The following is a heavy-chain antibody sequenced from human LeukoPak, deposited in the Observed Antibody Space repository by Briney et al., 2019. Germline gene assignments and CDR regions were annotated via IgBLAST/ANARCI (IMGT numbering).Heavy chain of an antibody. CDR2: IYYSGST. V-gene: IGHV4-39*01. CDR1: GGSISSSSYY. D-gene: IGHD6-19*01. CDR3: ASKQYSSGWRSGGGAFDI. Sequence: PSETLSLTCTVSGGSISSSSYYWGWIRQPPGKGLEWIGSIYYSGSTYYNPSLKSRVTISVDTSKNQFSLKLSSVTAADTAVYYCASKQYSSGWRSGGGAFDIWGQGTMVTVSS. J-gene: IGHJ3*02.